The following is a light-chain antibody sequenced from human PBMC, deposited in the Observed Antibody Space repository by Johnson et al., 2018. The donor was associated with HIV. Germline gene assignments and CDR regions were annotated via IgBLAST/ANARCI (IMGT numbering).Light chain of an antibody. Sequence: QSVLTQPPSVSAAPGQKVTISCSGSSSNIGNNYVSWYQQFPGTAPKLLIYENDKRPSGIPDRFSGSKSGTSAALGITGLQTGDEADYYCATWDRSLTIGGGFGTGTKVTVL. CDR1: SSNIGNNY. J-gene: IGLJ1*01. CDR3: ATWDRSLTIGGG. V-gene: IGLV1-51*02. CDR2: END.